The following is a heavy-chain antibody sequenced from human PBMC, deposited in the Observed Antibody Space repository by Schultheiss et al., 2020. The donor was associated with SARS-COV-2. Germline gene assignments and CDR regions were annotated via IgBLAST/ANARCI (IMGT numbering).Heavy chain of an antibody. D-gene: IGHD2-21*02. CDR3: ARDRLAYCGGDYFFEHPVGFDL. CDR1: GFTFSSYG. Sequence: GGSLRLSCAASGFTFSSYGMHWVRQAPGKGLEWVAVISYDGSNKYYADSVKGRFTISRDNSKNTLYLQMNSLRAEDTAVYYCARDRLAYCGGDYFFEHPVGFDLWGRGTLVTVSS. V-gene: IGHV3-30*03. J-gene: IGHJ2*01. CDR2: ISYDGSNK.